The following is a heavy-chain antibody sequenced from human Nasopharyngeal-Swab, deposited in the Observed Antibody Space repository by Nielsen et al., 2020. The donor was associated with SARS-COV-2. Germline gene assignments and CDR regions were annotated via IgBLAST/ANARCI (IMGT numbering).Heavy chain of an antibody. J-gene: IGHJ6*02. CDR1: GGSISGYY. CDR3: ARAWILWFRELSSLGAHYGMDV. CDR2: INHSGST. Sequence: SETLSLTSVVYGGSISGYYWSWIRHTPGQGLEWMGEINHSGSTNYNPSPKIRVTISVDMSKNQFPLKLSSVTAADTAVYYCARAWILWFRELSSLGAHYGMDVWGQGTTVTVSS. V-gene: IGHV4-34*01. D-gene: IGHD3-10*01.